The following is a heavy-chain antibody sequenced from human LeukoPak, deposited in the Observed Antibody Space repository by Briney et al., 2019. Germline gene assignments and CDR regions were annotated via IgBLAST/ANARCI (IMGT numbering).Heavy chain of an antibody. CDR3: ARGVHVRKYDSNENCFDP. Sequence: ASVKVSCKASGYTFTGYYMHWVRQAPGQGLEWMGWINPNSGGTNYAQKFQGRVTMTRDTSISTAYMELSRLRSEDTAVYYCARGVHVRKYDSNENCFDPWGQGTLVTVSS. CDR1: GYTFTGYY. V-gene: IGHV1-2*02. D-gene: IGHD3-22*01. CDR2: INPNSGGT. J-gene: IGHJ5*02.